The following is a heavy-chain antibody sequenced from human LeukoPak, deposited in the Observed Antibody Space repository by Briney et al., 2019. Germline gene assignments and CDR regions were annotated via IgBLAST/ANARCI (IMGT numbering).Heavy chain of an antibody. Sequence: GGSLRLSCAASGFTFSSYSMNWVRQAPGKGLEWVSSISSSSSYICYADSVKGRFTISRDNAKNSLYLQMNSLRAEDTAVYYCATAAVGAAFDYWGQGTLVTVSS. CDR1: GFTFSSYS. J-gene: IGHJ4*02. V-gene: IGHV3-21*01. D-gene: IGHD1-26*01. CDR2: ISSSSSYI. CDR3: ATAAVGAAFDY.